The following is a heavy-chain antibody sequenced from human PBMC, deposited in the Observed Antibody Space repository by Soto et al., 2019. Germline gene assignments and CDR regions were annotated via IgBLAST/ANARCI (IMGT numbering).Heavy chain of an antibody. D-gene: IGHD3-22*01. CDR3: ARVRRIGGYYYYFDY. V-gene: IGHV1-69*13. CDR1: GGTFSSYD. Sequence: SVMVSCKACGGTFSSYDISWGRQAPGQGLEWMGGIIPIFGTANYAQKFQGRVTITADESTSTAYMELSSLRSEDTAVYYCARVRRIGGYYYYFDYWGQGTLVTVSS. CDR2: IIPIFGTA. J-gene: IGHJ4*02.